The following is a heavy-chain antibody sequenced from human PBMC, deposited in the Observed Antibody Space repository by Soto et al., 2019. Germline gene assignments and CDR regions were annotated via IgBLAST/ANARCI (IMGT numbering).Heavy chain of an antibody. J-gene: IGHJ4*02. CDR3: ARHNPSSRITMIRGVFDY. D-gene: IGHD3-10*01. V-gene: IGHV5-51*01. Sequence: GESLKISCKGSGYSLTSYWIGWVRQMPGKGLEWMGIIYPGDSDTSYSPSFQGKVTISADKSISTAYLQWSSLKASDTAMYYCARHNPSSRITMIRGVFDYWGQGTLVTVSS. CDR2: IYPGDSDT. CDR1: GYSLTSYW.